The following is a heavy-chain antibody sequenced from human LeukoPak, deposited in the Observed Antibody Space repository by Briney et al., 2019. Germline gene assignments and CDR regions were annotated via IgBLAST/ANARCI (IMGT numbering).Heavy chain of an antibody. Sequence: ASVKVSCKASGFTLTGYYVHWVRQAPRQGLEWMGWINPNSGNTGYAQKFQGRVTMTRNTSISTAYMELSSLRSEDTAVYYCARGSIMITFGGVIVPDWFDPWGQGTLVTVSS. CDR3: ARGSIMITFGGVIVPDWFDP. CDR2: INPNSGNT. CDR1: GFTLTGYY. D-gene: IGHD3-16*02. V-gene: IGHV1-8*02. J-gene: IGHJ5*02.